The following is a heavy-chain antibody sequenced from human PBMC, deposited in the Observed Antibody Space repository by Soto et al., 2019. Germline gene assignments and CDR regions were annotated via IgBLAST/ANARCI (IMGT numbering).Heavy chain of an antibody. CDR1: GFTFSSYG. V-gene: IGHV3-30*18. CDR3: AKGSDSSSSIDY. CDR2: ISYDGSNK. Sequence: QVQLVESGGGVVQPGRSLRLSGAASGFTFSSYGMHWVRQAPGKGLEWVAVISYDGSNKYYADSVKGRFTISRDNSKNTLYLQMNSLRAEDTAVYYCAKGSDSSSSIDYWGQGTLVTVSS. J-gene: IGHJ4*02. D-gene: IGHD6-6*01.